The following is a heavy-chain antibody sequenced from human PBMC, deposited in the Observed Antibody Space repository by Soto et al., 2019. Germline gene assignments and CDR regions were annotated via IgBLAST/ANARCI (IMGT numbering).Heavy chain of an antibody. J-gene: IGHJ4*02. D-gene: IGHD2-15*01. V-gene: IGHV4-31*03. CDR1: VDAITNDGYY. Sequence: QVQLQESGPGLVKPSQTLSLTCNVSVDAITNDGYYWSWIRQHPGKAMDWIGNIHYSGVTYYNPTLKIRAAISVDISKHQFSLKLNSVTAADTAVYYCARLDLCYDYWGQGILVTVSS. CDR3: ARLDLCYDY. CDR2: IHYSGVT.